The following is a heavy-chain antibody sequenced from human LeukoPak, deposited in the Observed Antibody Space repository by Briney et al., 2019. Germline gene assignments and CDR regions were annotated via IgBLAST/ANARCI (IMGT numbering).Heavy chain of an antibody. J-gene: IGHJ3*02. D-gene: IGHD2-2*01. CDR2: IRYDGSNK. Sequence: GGSLRLSCAASGFTFSSYGMHWVRQAPGKGLEWVAFIRYDGSNKYYADSVKGRFTISRDNSKNTLYLQMNSLRAEDTAVYYCANLVVVPAAPKDAFDIWGQGTMVTVSS. CDR3: ANLVVVPAAPKDAFDI. CDR1: GFTFSSYG. V-gene: IGHV3-30*02.